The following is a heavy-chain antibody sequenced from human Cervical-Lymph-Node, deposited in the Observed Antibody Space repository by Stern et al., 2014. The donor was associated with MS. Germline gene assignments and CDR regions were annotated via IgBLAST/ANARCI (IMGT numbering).Heavy chain of an antibody. V-gene: IGHV7-4-1*02. CDR2: INTNSGNP. CDR3: ARDKMLTTFDS. CDR1: GYTFTFYG. J-gene: IGHJ4*02. Sequence: QVQLVQSGSELKKPGASVKVSCKASGYTFTFYGINWVRQAPGQGLEYMGWINTNSGNPTYAQAFTGRFVFSLDTSVSTAYLQISGLKAEDTAVYYCARDKMLTTFDSWGQGTLGTVSS. D-gene: IGHD4/OR15-4a*01.